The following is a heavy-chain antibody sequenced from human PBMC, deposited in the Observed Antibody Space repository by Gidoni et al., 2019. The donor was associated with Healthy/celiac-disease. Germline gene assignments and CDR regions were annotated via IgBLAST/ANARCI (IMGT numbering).Heavy chain of an antibody. D-gene: IGHD6-13*01. V-gene: IGHV3-53*01. Sequence: EVQLVESGGGLIQPGGSLRRSCAASGFTVSRNYMSWVRQAPGKGLEGVSVIYSGGSTYYADSVKGRFTISRDNSKNTLYLQMNSLRAEDTAVYYCARARIAAAGYLHDAFDIWGQGTMVTVSS. J-gene: IGHJ3*02. CDR1: GFTVSRNY. CDR2: IYSGGST. CDR3: ARARIAAAGYLHDAFDI.